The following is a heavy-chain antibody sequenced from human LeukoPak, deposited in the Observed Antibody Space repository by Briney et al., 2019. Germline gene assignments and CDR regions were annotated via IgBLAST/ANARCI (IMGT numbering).Heavy chain of an antibody. J-gene: IGHJ4*02. Sequence: GGSLRLSCAASGLTFSGHWMSWVRQAPGKGLEWVANINQGGSDKYYVDSVKGRFTISRDNATNLLYLQMNSLRGEDTAVYYCTRDRSRAEDDWGQGTLVTVSS. CDR1: GLTFSGHW. V-gene: IGHV3-7*01. CDR2: INQGGSDK. D-gene: IGHD1-14*01. CDR3: TRDRSRAEDD.